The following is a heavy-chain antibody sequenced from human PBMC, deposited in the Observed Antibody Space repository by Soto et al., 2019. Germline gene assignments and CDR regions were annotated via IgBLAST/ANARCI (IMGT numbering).Heavy chain of an antibody. CDR3: ARGTYIVVVPAPYNWFDP. CDR2: INHSGST. J-gene: IGHJ5*02. D-gene: IGHD2-2*01. Sequence: PSEILSLSWGVVWGSFSDYYGSWILQPPGKGLEWIGEINHSGSTNYNPSLKSRVTISVDTSKNQFSLKLSSVTAADTAVYYCARGTYIVVVPAPYNWFDPWGQGTLVTVSS. V-gene: IGHV4-34*01. CDR1: WGSFSDYY.